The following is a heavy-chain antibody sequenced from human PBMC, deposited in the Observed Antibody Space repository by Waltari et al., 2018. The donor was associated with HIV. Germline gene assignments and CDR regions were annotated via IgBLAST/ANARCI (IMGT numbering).Heavy chain of an antibody. CDR1: GFTFSSYA. Sequence: EVELVESGGTLVQPGGSLRLSCSASGFTFSSYAIHWVHQTPGKGLEYFSAISGDGHSTYYAVSLKGRFTITRDNSKNTVWLQMRSLRAEDTAVYYCAKGNYDVLTGYYGPSFEYWGQGTLVTVSS. D-gene: IGHD3-9*01. J-gene: IGHJ4*02. CDR3: AKGNYDVLTGYYGPSFEY. CDR2: ISGDGHST. V-gene: IGHV3-64D*06.